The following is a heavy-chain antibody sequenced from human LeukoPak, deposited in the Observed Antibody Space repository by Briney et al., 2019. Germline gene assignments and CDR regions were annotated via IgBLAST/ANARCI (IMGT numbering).Heavy chain of an antibody. CDR3: ARQYRYGTCDY. D-gene: IGHD4-17*01. CDR2: INHSGST. J-gene: IGHJ4*02. Sequence: PSETLSLTCAVYGGSFSGYYWSWIRQPPGKGLEWIGEINHSGSTNYNPSLKSRVTISVDTSKNQFSLKLSSVTAADTAVYYCARQYRYGTCDYWGQGTLVTVSS. CDR1: GGSFSGYY. V-gene: IGHV4-34*01.